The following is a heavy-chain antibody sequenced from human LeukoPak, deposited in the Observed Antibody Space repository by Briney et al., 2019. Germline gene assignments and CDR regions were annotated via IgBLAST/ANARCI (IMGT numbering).Heavy chain of an antibody. CDR1: GYTFTSHD. Sequence: EASVKVSCKASGYTFTSHDINWVRQATGQGLEWMGWMNPNSGNTGYAQKFQGSVTFTRNTSISTAYMELSSLRSEDTAVYYCATGLWFGKYLDVWGKGTTVTISS. CDR2: MNPNSGNT. V-gene: IGHV1-8*03. D-gene: IGHD3-10*01. J-gene: IGHJ6*04. CDR3: ATGLWFGKYLDV.